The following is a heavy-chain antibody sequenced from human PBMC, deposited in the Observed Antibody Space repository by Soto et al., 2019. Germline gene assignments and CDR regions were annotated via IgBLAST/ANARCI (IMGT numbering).Heavy chain of an antibody. CDR2: IYYSGST. CDR3: AREGYDSSGFLV. J-gene: IGHJ4*02. V-gene: IGHV4-59*01. Sequence: LSLTCTVSGGSISSYYWSWIRQPPGKGLEWIGYIYYSGSTNYNPSLKSRVTISVDTSKNQFSLKLSSVTAADTAVYYCAREGYDSSGFLVWGQGTLVTVSS. CDR1: GGSISSYY. D-gene: IGHD3-22*01.